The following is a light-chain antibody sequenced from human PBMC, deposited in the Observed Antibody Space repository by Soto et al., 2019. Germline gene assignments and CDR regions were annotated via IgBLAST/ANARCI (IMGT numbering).Light chain of an antibody. CDR2: DAS. J-gene: IGKJ2*01. CDR1: QDISKY. Sequence: DIQMNQSPSSLSASLGDRVTITCQASQDISKYLHWYHQRPGKAPILVIYDASNLYEGAPSRFSGGGAGTSFTLTINSLQPEDIGTYYCQQYNNLPYTFGQGTKLDIK. CDR3: QQYNNLPYT. V-gene: IGKV1-33*01.